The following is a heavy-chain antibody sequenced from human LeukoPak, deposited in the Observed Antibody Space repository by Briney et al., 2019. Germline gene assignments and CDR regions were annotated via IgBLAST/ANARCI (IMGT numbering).Heavy chain of an antibody. CDR1: AYSLSSGYY. V-gene: IGHV4-38-2*02. J-gene: IGHJ5*02. D-gene: IGHD6-19*01. Sequence: SETLSLTCTVSAYSLSSGYYWVCIRQTPGKGLEWSASIYRGDSTNYNPSLKSQVTISVDTSKHQFCLKLSAVNAAHAAVYDCARDGGSSGSAGLFDPWGQGTLVTVSS. CDR2: IYRGDST. CDR3: ARDGGSSGSAGLFDP.